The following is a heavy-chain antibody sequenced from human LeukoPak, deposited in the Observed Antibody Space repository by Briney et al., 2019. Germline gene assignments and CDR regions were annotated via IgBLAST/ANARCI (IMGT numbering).Heavy chain of an antibody. V-gene: IGHV3-21*01. J-gene: IGHJ4*02. Sequence: GGSLRLSCAASGFTFSSYSMNWVRQAPGKGLEWVSSISSSSSYVYYADSLKGRFTISRDNAKNSLYLQMDSLRAEDTAVYYCARYNSGWNDYWGQGTLVTVSS. CDR1: GFTFSSYS. CDR2: ISSSSSYV. D-gene: IGHD6-19*01. CDR3: ARYNSGWNDY.